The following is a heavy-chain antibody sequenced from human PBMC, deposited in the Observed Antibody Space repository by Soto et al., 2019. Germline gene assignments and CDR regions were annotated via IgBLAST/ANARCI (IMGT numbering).Heavy chain of an antibody. D-gene: IGHD6-13*01. Sequence: QITLKESGPPLVKPTQTLTLTCTFSGFSLSTSGVGVGWIRQPPGKALEWLALIYWDDDKRYSPSLKSRLTTTKDTSTHQVVLTMTNMDPVDTATYYCAHVGWDSSSWSLDYWGQGTLVTVSS. CDR2: IYWDDDK. J-gene: IGHJ4*02. CDR3: AHVGWDSSSWSLDY. CDR1: GFSLSTSGVG. V-gene: IGHV2-5*02.